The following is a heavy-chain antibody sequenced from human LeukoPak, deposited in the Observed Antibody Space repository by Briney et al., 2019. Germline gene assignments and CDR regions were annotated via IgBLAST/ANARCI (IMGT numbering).Heavy chain of an antibody. CDR2: INPSGGST. Sequence: ASVKVSCKASGYTFTSYGISWVRQAPGQGLEWMGIINPSGGSTSYAQKFQGRVTMTRDMSTSTVYMELSSLRSEDTAVYYCAREEARGDYGVYWGQGTLVTVSS. V-gene: IGHV1-46*01. CDR1: GYTFTSYG. CDR3: AREEARGDYGVY. D-gene: IGHD4-17*01. J-gene: IGHJ4*02.